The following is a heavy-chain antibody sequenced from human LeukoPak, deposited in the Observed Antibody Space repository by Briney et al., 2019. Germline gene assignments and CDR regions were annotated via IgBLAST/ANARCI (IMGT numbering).Heavy chain of an antibody. CDR2: INHSGSA. J-gene: IGHJ4*02. V-gene: IGHV4-34*01. D-gene: IGHD3-10*01. CDR3: ARAPNVLLWFGEPTPLVNFDY. CDR1: GGSFSGYY. Sequence: SETLSLTCAVYGGSFSGYYWGWIRQPPGKGLEWIGEINHSGSASYNPSLKSRVTISVDTSKNQFSLKLSSVTAADTAVYYCARAPNVLLWFGEPTPLVNFDYWGQGTLVTVSS.